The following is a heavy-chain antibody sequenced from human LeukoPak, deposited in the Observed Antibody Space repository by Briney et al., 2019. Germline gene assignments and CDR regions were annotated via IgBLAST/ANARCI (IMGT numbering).Heavy chain of an antibody. D-gene: IGHD3-10*01. V-gene: IGHV4-59*01. J-gene: IGHJ2*01. CDR2: IFYSGST. CDR3: ARVYYGRTYDYWYFDL. Sequence: PSETLSLTCTVSGGFISGYYWSWIRQPPGKGLEWIGYIFYSGSTNYNPSLKSRVTISVDTSKNQFSLKLSSVTAADTAVYFCARVYYGRTYDYWYFDLWGRGTLVTVSS. CDR1: GGFISGYY.